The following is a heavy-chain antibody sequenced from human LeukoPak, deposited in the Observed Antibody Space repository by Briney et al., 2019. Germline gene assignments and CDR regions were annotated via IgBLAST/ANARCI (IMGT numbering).Heavy chain of an antibody. CDR1: GYRFTSYW. D-gene: IGHD6-19*01. J-gene: IGHJ4*02. CDR3: ARQHGYSSGWYGLIDY. CDR2: IYPGDSDT. V-gene: IGHV5-51*01. Sequence: GESLKISFKGSGYRFTSYWIGWVRPMPGKGLEWMGIIYPGDSDTRYSPSFQGQVTISADKSISTAYLQWSSLKASDTAMYYCARQHGYSSGWYGLIDYWGQGTLVTVSS.